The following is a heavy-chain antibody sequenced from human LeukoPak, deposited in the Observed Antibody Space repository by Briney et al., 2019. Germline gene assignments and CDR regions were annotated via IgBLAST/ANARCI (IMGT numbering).Heavy chain of an antibody. CDR3: ARDFSTAYWYFDL. D-gene: IGHD2/OR15-2a*01. J-gene: IGHJ2*01. CDR1: GFTVSSNY. V-gene: IGHV3-53*01. Sequence: GGSLRLSCAASGFTVSSNYMSWVRQAPGKGLEWVSVIYSGGSTYYADSVKGRFAISRDNSKNTLYLQMNSLRAEDTAVYYCARDFSTAYWYFDLWGRGTLVTVSS. CDR2: IYSGGST.